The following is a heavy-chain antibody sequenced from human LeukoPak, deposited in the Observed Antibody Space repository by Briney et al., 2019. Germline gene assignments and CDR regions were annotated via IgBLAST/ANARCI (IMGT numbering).Heavy chain of an antibody. V-gene: IGHV4-39*02. D-gene: IGHD3-10*01. CDR3: ARDPTYYYGSGSYV. CDR2: IYYSGST. CDR1: GGSISSGGYY. Sequence: SQTLSLTCTVSGGSISSGGYYWGWIRQPPGKGLEWIGSIYYSGSTYYNPSLKSRVTISVDTSKNQFSLKLSSVTAADTAVYYCARDPTYYYGSGSYVWGQGTLVTVSS. J-gene: IGHJ4*02.